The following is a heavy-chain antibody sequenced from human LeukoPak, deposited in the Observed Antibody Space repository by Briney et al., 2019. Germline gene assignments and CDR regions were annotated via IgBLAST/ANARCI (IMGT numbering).Heavy chain of an antibody. Sequence: SETLSLTCTVSGGSISSYYWSWIRQPPGKGLGWIGYIYYSGSTNYNPSLKSRVTISVDTSKNQFSLKLSSVTAADTAVYYCARDSSSWYWGAFDIWGQGTMVTVSS. CDR2: IYYSGST. D-gene: IGHD6-13*01. V-gene: IGHV4-59*01. J-gene: IGHJ3*02. CDR3: ARDSSSWYWGAFDI. CDR1: GGSISSYY.